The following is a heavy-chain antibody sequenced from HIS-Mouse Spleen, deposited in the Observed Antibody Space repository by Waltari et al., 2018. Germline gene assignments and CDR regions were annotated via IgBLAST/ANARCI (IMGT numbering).Heavy chain of an antibody. Sequence: QLQLQESGPGLVKPSETLSLTCTVSGGSISSSSYYWGWIRQPPGKGLEWIGSIYYSGNTYYNPSLKSRVTISVDTSKNQFSLKLSSVTAADTAVYYCARDGIAVAGTFDYWGQGTLVTVSS. CDR2: IYYSGNT. CDR1: GGSISSSSYY. CDR3: ARDGIAVAGTFDY. V-gene: IGHV4-39*07. J-gene: IGHJ4*02. D-gene: IGHD6-19*01.